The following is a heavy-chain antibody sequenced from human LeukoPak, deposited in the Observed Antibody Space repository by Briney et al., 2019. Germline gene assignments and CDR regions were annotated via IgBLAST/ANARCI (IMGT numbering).Heavy chain of an antibody. J-gene: IGHJ4*02. CDR2: INGDGSST. Sequence: GGSLRLSCGATGFTISSYWMHWVRQAPGKGLVWVSRINGDGSSTTYADSVKGRFIISGDNAKNTLYLQMDSLRAEDTAVYYCAKGGTTVVDYWGQGTLVTVSS. CDR1: GFTISSYW. D-gene: IGHD4-23*01. V-gene: IGHV3-74*03. CDR3: AKGGTTVVDY.